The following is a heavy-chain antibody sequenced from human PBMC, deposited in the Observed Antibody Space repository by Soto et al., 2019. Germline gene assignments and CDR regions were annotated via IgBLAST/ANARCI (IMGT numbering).Heavy chain of an antibody. D-gene: IGHD3-3*01. Sequence: SETLSLTCTVSGGSISGYYWTWIRQPAGKGLEWIGRIYSSGTTKYNPSLKSRVTMSLDTSKNQFSLRLSSVTATDTAVYYCARVHRFFYWFDPWGPGTLVTV. V-gene: IGHV4-4*07. J-gene: IGHJ5*02. CDR1: GGSISGYY. CDR2: IYSSGTT. CDR3: ARVHRFFYWFDP.